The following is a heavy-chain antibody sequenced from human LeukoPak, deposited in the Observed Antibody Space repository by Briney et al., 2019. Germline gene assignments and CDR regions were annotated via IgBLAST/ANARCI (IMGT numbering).Heavy chain of an antibody. D-gene: IGHD1-1*01. Sequence: PSETLSLTCAVYGGSFSGYYWSWIRQPPGKGLEWIGEVNHSGSTNYNPSLKSRVTISVDTSKNQFSLKLSSVTAADTAVYYCARRRRYPELTFDYWGQGTLVTVSS. CDR1: GGSFSGYY. CDR2: VNHSGST. CDR3: ARRRRYPELTFDY. V-gene: IGHV4-34*01. J-gene: IGHJ4*02.